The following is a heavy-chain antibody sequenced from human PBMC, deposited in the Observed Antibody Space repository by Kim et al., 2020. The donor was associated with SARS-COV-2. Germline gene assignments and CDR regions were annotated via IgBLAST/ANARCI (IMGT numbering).Heavy chain of an antibody. D-gene: IGHD5-18*01. CDR2: IFHSGST. V-gene: IGHV4-4*02. CDR1: GASISSRTW. J-gene: IGHJ4*01. CDR3: ARGGNPDMVIPDFYS. Sequence: SETLSLTCAVSGASISSRTWWSWVRQPPGKGLEWIGEIFHSGSTNYNPSLKSRVSTSVDTAKNQFSLSLTSVTAADTAVYYCARGGNPDMVIPDFYSRG.